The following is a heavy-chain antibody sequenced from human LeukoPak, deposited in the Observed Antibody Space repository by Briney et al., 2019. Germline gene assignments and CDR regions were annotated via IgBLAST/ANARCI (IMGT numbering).Heavy chain of an antibody. CDR1: GFTFSDRS. CDR3: AREPSGWYLDY. D-gene: IGHD6-19*01. CDR2: ISGSSNYT. Sequence: GGSLRLSCAASGFTFSDRSMNWVRQAPGKGLEWVSYISGSSNYTYYADSVKGRFTISRDNAKNSVYLQMNSLRAEDTAVYYCAREPSGWYLDYWGQGTLVTVSS. J-gene: IGHJ4*02. V-gene: IGHV3-21*01.